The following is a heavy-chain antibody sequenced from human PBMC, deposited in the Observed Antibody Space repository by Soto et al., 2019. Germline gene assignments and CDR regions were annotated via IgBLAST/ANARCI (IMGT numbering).Heavy chain of an antibody. CDR2: IYYSGST. V-gene: IGHV4-39*01. CDR1: GGSISSSSYY. D-gene: IGHD2-15*01. CDR3: ANDGGGYCSGGSCPNAFDI. Sequence: QLQLQESGPGLVKPSETLSLTCTVSGGSISSSSYYWGWIRQPPGKGLEWIGSIYYSGSTYYNPSLKSRVTISVDTSKNQCSLKLSSVTAADTAVYYCANDGGGYCSGGSCPNAFDIWGQGTMVTVSS. J-gene: IGHJ3*02.